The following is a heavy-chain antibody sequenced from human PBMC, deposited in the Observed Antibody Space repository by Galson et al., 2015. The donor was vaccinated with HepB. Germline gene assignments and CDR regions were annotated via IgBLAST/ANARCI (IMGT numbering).Heavy chain of an antibody. V-gene: IGHV1-46*01. CDR3: ARHADFWSGYYIRWGTPYYYYYYMDV. CDR1: GYTFTSYY. Sequence: QSGAEVKKPGESLKISCKASGYTFTSYYMHWVRQAPGQGLEWMGIINPSGGSTSYAQKFQGRVTMTTDTSTSTAYMELRSLRSDDTAVYYCARHADFWSGYYIRWGTPYYYYYYMDVWGKGTTVTVSS. J-gene: IGHJ6*03. D-gene: IGHD3-3*01. CDR2: INPSGGST.